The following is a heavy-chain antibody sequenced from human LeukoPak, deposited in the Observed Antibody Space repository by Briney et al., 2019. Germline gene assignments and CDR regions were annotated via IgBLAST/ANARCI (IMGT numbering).Heavy chain of an antibody. J-gene: IGHJ6*02. V-gene: IGHV3-21*01. D-gene: IGHD3-10*01. CDR3: AREDASGSSELDYYYYGMDV. CDR2: ISSSSSYI. CDR1: GFTFSSYS. Sequence: GGSLRLSCAASGFTFSSYSMNWVRQAPGKGLEWVSSISSSSSYIYYADSVKGRFTISRDNAKNSLYLQMNSLRAEDTAEYYCAREDASGSSELDYYYYGMDVWGQGTTVTVSS.